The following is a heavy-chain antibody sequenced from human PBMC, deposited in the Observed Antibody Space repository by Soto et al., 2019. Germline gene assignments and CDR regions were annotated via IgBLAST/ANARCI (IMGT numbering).Heavy chain of an antibody. V-gene: IGHV1-18*01. CDR2: ISAYSGST. CDR3: ARDFTKSSSWPYYFAY. J-gene: IGHJ4*02. D-gene: IGHD6-13*01. Sequence: QVQLVQSGAEVKKPGASVKVSCKASGYTFTTYGISWVRQAPGQGLDWMGWISAYSGSTKFAQKLQGRVTMTTDTSTTTADMELRRLTSEATAVYYCARDFTKSSSWPYYFAYWGQGTLVTVSS. CDR1: GYTFTTYG.